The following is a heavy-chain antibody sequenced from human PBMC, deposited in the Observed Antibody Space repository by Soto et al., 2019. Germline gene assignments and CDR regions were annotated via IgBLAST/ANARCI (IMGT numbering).Heavy chain of an antibody. Sequence: VQLVESGGGVVQPGRSLRLSCAASGFTFSNYGMHWVRQAPGKGLEWLANIWSDGSNIYYADSVKGRFTISRDNSKITLYLQMNSLRAEDTAVYFCARSCSGGSCYSELSDWFDPWGQGTLVTVSS. CDR2: IWSDGSNI. J-gene: IGHJ5*02. CDR1: GFTFSNYG. D-gene: IGHD2-15*01. CDR3: ARSCSGGSCYSELSDWFDP. V-gene: IGHV3-33*01.